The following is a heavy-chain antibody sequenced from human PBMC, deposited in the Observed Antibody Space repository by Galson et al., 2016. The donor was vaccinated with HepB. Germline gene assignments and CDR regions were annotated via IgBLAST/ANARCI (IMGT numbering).Heavy chain of an antibody. D-gene: IGHD1-1*01. CDR1: GYTFSDYY. Sequence: SVKVSCKASGYTFSDYYMHWVRQAPGQGLEWMGWINPNTGDTNYAPKFQGRATMTRDTSITTAYMELSSLTSDDTAVYSCARAPWKGSTWYCLDYWGQGTLVTVSS. V-gene: IGHV1-2*07. J-gene: IGHJ4*02. CDR3: ARAPWKGSTWYCLDY. CDR2: INPNTGDT.